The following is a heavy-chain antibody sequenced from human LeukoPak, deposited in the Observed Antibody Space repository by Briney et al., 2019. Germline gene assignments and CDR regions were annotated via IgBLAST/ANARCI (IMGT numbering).Heavy chain of an antibody. J-gene: IGHJ4*02. CDR1: GFTFSSYA. V-gene: IGHV3-30-3*01. D-gene: IGHD6-6*01. Sequence: GRSLRLSCAASGFTFSSYAMHWVRQAPGKGLEWVAVISYDGSNKYYADSVKGRFTISRDNSKNTLYLQMNSLRAEDTAVYYCARGTIEYSSSDFDYWGQGTLVTVSS. CDR3: ARGTIEYSSSDFDY. CDR2: ISYDGSNK.